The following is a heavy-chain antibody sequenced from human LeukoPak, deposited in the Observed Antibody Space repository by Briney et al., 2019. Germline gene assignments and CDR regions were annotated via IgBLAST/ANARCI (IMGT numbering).Heavy chain of an antibody. CDR3: ARSNFGGSGSYNADAFDI. Sequence: ASVKVSCKASGGTFSSYAISWVRQAPGQGLEWMGGIIPIFGTANYAQKFQGRVTITTDESTSTAYMELSSLRSEDTAVYYCARSNFGGSGSYNADAFDIWGQGTMVTVSS. CDR1: GGTFSSYA. J-gene: IGHJ3*02. D-gene: IGHD3-10*01. V-gene: IGHV1-69*05. CDR2: IIPIFGTA.